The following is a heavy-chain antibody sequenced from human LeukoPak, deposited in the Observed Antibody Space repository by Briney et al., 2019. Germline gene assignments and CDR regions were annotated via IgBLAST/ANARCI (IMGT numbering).Heavy chain of an antibody. Sequence: GASEKVSCKASGYTFTSYGVSWVRQAPGQGLEWLGWISPYNGNTNYAQKVQGRVTMTTDTSSSTAYMELRSLISDDTAVYYCARKSYLRTIREDDALDIWGQGTKVTVSS. V-gene: IGHV1-18*01. CDR2: ISPYNGNT. D-gene: IGHD1-26*01. J-gene: IGHJ3*02. CDR1: GYTFTSYG. CDR3: ARKSYLRTIREDDALDI.